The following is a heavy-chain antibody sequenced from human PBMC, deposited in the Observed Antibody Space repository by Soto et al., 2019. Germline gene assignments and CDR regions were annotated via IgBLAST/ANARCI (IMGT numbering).Heavy chain of an antibody. J-gene: IGHJ4*02. CDR3: ARGNRNFADY. CDR2: IDPPDSYT. V-gene: IGHV5-10-1*01. Sequence: PGESLKISCKASGYTFTNYWISWVRHLPGKGLEWMGRIDPPDSYTHYSPSFQGHVSISVDTSLSSAYLQWSGLKACDTAIYYCARGNRNFADYWGQGNLVTVSS. CDR1: GYTFTNYW. D-gene: IGHD1-7*01.